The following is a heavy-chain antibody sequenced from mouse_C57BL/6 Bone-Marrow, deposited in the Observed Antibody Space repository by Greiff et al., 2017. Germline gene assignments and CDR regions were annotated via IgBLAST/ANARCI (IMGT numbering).Heavy chain of an antibody. V-gene: IGHV1-62-2*01. J-gene: IGHJ3*01. CDR2: FYPGSGSI. D-gene: IGHD2-4*01. CDR1: GYTFTEYT. Sequence: QVQLQQSGAELVKPGASVKLSCKASGYTFTEYTIHWVKQRSGQGLEWIGWFYPGSGSIKYNEKFKDKDTLTADKSSSTVYMELSRLTSEDSAVYFCARHEDGYDYDGSWFAYWGQGTLVTVSA. CDR3: ARHEDGYDYDGSWFAY.